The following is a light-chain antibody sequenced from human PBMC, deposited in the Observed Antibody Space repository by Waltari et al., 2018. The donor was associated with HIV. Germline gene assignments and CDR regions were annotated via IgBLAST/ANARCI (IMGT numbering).Light chain of an antibody. CDR1: NSDLGDNNY. Sequence: QSALTQPASVSGSPGQSVTISCPGTNSDLGDNNYVSWYQQPPGKAPKLIIFAVSKRPSCVSARFSGSKSGNTASLTISGLQADDEADYYCSSYTSTITVFFGGGTKVTVL. V-gene: IGLV2-14*01. CDR3: SSYTSTITVF. CDR2: AVS. J-gene: IGLJ2*01.